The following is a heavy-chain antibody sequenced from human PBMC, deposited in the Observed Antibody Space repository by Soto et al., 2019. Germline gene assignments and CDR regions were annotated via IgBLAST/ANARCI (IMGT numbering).Heavy chain of an antibody. J-gene: IGHJ4*02. V-gene: IGHV5-10-1*01. Sequence: GGSLKISCKGSGYSFAGYWITWVRQKPGKGLEWMGRIDPSDSQTYYSPSFRGHVTISVTKSITTVFLQWSSLRASVTAMYYCARQIYDSDTGPNFQYYFDSWGQGTPVTVSS. CDR3: ARQIYDSDTGPNFQYYFDS. D-gene: IGHD3-22*01. CDR2: IDPSDSQT. CDR1: GYSFAGYW.